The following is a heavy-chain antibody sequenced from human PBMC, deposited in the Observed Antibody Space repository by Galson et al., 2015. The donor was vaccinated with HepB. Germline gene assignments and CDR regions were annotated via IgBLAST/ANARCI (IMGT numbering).Heavy chain of an antibody. CDR3: ARDNIPPTYYYDSSGYGWFDP. Sequence: SVTVSCKASGYTFTSYGISWVRQAPGQGLEWMGWISAYNGNTNYAQKLQGRVTMTTDTSTSTAYMELRSLRSDDTAVYYCARDNIPPTYYYDSSGYGWFDPWGQGTLVTVSS. CDR1: GYTFTSYG. CDR2: ISAYNGNT. V-gene: IGHV1-18*04. D-gene: IGHD3-22*01. J-gene: IGHJ5*02.